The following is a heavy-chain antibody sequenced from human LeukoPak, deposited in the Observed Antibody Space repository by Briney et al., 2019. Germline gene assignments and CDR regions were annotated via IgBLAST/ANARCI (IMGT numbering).Heavy chain of an antibody. J-gene: IGHJ4*02. D-gene: IGHD4-17*01. CDR1: GYTFTSYY. CDR2: INPSGGST. V-gene: IGHV1-46*01. CDR3: ARDSLYGVVDY. Sequence: ASVTVSCKASGYTFTSYYMHWVRQAPGQGLEWMGIINPSGGSTSYAQKFQGRVTMTRDTSTSTVYMYLSSLRSEDTAVYYCARDSLYGVVDYWGQGTLVTVSS.